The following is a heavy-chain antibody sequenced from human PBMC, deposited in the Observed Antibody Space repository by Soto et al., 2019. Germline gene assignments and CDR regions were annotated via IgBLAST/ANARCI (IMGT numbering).Heavy chain of an antibody. V-gene: IGHV3-21*03. J-gene: IGHJ5*02. Sequence: GGSLRLSCAASGFTFSSYSMNWVRQAPGKGLEWVSSISSSSSYIYYADSVKGRFTISRDNAKNTLYLQMNSLKTEDTAIYYCTVIKRRDQYSTSGYRFDPWGPGTLVTVSS. CDR3: TVIKRRDQYSTSGYRFDP. D-gene: IGHD6-6*01. CDR1: GFTFSSYS. CDR2: ISSSSSYI.